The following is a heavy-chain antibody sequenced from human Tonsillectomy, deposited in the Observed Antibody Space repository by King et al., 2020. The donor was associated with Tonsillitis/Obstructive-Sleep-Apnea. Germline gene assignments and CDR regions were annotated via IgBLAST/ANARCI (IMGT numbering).Heavy chain of an antibody. CDR3: AGGSITIFGVELDY. V-gene: IGHV1-18*01. J-gene: IGHJ4*02. Sequence: QLVQSGAEVKKPGASVKVSCKASGYTFTSYGISWGRQAPGQGLEWMGWISAYTGTTNYAQNLQGRVTITTDTSTSTAYMELRSLRSDDTAVYYCAGGSITIFGVELDYWGQGTLVTVSS. CDR2: ISAYTGTT. CDR1: GYTFTSYG. D-gene: IGHD3-3*01.